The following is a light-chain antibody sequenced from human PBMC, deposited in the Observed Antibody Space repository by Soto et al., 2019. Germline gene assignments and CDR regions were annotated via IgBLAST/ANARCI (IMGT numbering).Light chain of an antibody. V-gene: IGKV3-20*01. CDR1: QSFSSN. Sequence: EIVMAQSPATLSVSPGERATLSCRASQSFSSNLAWYQQKPGQPPRLLIYGASSRATGIPDRFSGSGSGTDFTLTISRLEPEDFAVYYCQQYGSSPITFGQGTRLEIK. CDR2: GAS. CDR3: QQYGSSPIT. J-gene: IGKJ5*01.